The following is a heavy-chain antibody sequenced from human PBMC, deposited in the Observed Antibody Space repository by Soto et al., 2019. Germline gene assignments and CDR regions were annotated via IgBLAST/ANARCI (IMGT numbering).Heavy chain of an antibody. CDR3: STSVFDIVRVPAAMREAYNWFDP. D-gene: IGHD2-2*01. Sequence: QLQLQESGPGLVKPSETLSLTCTVSGGSISSSSYYWGWIRQPPGKGLEWIGSIYYSGSTYYNPSHKSLVTISVDTSKNQFSLKLSSVTAADTAVYYCSTSVFDIVRVPAAMREAYNWFDPWGQGTLVTVSS. J-gene: IGHJ5*02. CDR1: GGSISSSSYY. CDR2: IYYSGST. V-gene: IGHV4-39*01.